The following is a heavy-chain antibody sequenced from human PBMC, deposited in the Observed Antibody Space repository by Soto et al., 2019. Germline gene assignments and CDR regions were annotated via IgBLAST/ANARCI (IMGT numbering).Heavy chain of an antibody. CDR2: ISSSSSST. D-gene: IGHD3-22*01. CDR3: ARARYYYDSSCYSYFDY. J-gene: IGHJ4*02. CDR1: GFTFSDYY. V-gene: IGHV3-11*06. Sequence: GGTLRLSCAASGFTFSDYYMSWIRQAPGKGLEWVSYISSSSSSTNYAPSVKGRFTISRDNAKNQLYLQMNSLRAEDTAVYYCARARYYYDSSCYSYFDYWGQGTLVTVSS.